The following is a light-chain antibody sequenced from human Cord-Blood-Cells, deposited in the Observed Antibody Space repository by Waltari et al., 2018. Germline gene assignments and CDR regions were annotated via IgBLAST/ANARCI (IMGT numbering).Light chain of an antibody. CDR1: SSDVGGYNY. CDR3: ISYASSSSVV. V-gene: IGLV2-14*01. CDR2: DVS. Sequence: QSALTQPASVSGSPGQSITISCTGTSSDVGGYNYVPWYQQHPGTDPKLMIYDVSNRPSGLSNRCSRTKSCNPSSLTISGLHAEDVADYYYISYASSSSVVFGGGTKLTVL. J-gene: IGLJ2*01.